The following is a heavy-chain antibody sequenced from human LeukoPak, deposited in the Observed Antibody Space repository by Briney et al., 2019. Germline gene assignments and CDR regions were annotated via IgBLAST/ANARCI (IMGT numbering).Heavy chain of an antibody. CDR3: ARHANTWKAAFDI. CDR1: GGSISSYH. Sequence: PSETLSLTCTVSGGSISSYHWSWIRQPPGRGPEWIGNIYYSGRTNYNPSLKSRVTMSLETSKNQVSLKLSSVTAADMAVYYCARHANTWKAAFDIWGHGTMVTVSS. D-gene: IGHD1-1*01. V-gene: IGHV4-59*08. CDR2: IYYSGRT. J-gene: IGHJ3*02.